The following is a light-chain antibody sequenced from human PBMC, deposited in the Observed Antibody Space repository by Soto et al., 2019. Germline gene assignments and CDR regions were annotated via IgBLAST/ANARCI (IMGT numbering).Light chain of an antibody. CDR3: CSYAGSSPSYV. Sequence: QSALTQPASVSGSPGQSITISCTGTSSDVGSYNLVSWYQQHPGKAPKLMIYEGSKRPSGVSNRFSGSKSGNTASLTSSGLQAEDEADYYCCSYAGSSPSYVFGTGTQLPVL. CDR1: SSDVGSYNL. V-gene: IGLV2-23*01. J-gene: IGLJ1*01. CDR2: EGS.